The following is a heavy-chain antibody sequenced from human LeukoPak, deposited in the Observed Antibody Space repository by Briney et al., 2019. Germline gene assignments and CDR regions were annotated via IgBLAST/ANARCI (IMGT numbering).Heavy chain of an antibody. Sequence: GGSLRLSCAASGFTFSSYAMSWVRQAPGKGLEWVSVIYGGGSTYYADSVKGRFTISRDNSKNTVYLQMNSLRAEDTAVYYCARRDSTGWYYFDYWGQGTLVTVSS. V-gene: IGHV3-53*01. J-gene: IGHJ4*02. CDR1: GFTFSSYA. CDR3: ARRDSTGWYYFDY. D-gene: IGHD6-19*01. CDR2: IYGGGST.